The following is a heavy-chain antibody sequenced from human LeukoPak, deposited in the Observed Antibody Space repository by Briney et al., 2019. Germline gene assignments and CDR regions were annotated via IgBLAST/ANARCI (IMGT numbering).Heavy chain of an antibody. CDR3: ARDRGGLRYFDY. V-gene: IGHV3-33*01. J-gene: IGHJ4*02. D-gene: IGHD5-12*01. CDR1: RFTFSNHG. CDR2: IWYDGSNK. Sequence: PGGSLRLSCAVSRFTFSNHGMHWVRQAPGKGLEWVAVIWYDGSNKYYADSVKGRFTISRDNSKNTLYLQMNSLRAEDTAVYYCARDRGGLRYFDYWGQGTLVTVSS.